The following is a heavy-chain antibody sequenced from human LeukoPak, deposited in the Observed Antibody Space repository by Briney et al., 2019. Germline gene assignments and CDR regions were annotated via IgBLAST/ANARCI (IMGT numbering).Heavy chain of an antibody. CDR1: GGTFSSYA. CDR3: ARDPTNWGADYAFDI. V-gene: IGHV1-69*13. Sequence: ASVKVSCKASGGTFSSYAIGWVRQAPGQGLEWMGGIIPIFGTANYAQKFQGRVTITADESTSTAYMELSSLRSEDTAVYYCARDPTNWGADYAFDIWGQGTMVTVSS. CDR2: IIPIFGTA. J-gene: IGHJ3*02. D-gene: IGHD7-27*01.